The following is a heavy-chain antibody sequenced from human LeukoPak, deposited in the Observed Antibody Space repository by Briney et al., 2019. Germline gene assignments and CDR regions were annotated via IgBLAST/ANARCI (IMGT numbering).Heavy chain of an antibody. J-gene: IGHJ5*02. Sequence: GGSLRLSCAASGFTFSKFCMMWVRQAPGKGLEWVSSIAGTGETYYADSVKGRFTVSRDNFKSTLYLQINSLTAEDTALYYCAKGKAPGAVDWFDPWGQGTLVTVSS. D-gene: IGHD2-8*02. CDR3: AKGKAPGAVDWFDP. V-gene: IGHV3-23*01. CDR2: IAGTGET. CDR1: GFTFSKFC.